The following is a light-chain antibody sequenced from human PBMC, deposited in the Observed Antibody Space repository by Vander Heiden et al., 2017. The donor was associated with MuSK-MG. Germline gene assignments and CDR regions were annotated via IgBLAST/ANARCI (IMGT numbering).Light chain of an antibody. J-gene: IGKJ1*01. CDR1: QSVSSSY. CDR3: QQYGSSLGT. CDR2: GAS. Sequence: EIVLTQSPGTLSLSPGERATLSCRASQSVSSSYLAWYQQKPGQAPRLLIYGASCRATGSPDRFSGSGSGTDFTLTISRLEPEDFAVYYCQQYGSSLGTFGQGTKVEIK. V-gene: IGKV3-20*01.